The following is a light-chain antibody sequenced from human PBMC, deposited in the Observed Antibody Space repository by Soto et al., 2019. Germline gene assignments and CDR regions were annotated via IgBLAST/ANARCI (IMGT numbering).Light chain of an antibody. Sequence: EIGLTQSPGTLSLSPGERATLSCRASQSVSSNFLAWYQQKLGQPPRLLIYGASSSATGIPGRFSGSGSGTDFTLTISRLEPEDFAVYYCEQYGSSAYTFGQGTKLEIK. J-gene: IGKJ2*01. CDR2: GAS. CDR1: QSVSSNF. CDR3: EQYGSSAYT. V-gene: IGKV3-20*01.